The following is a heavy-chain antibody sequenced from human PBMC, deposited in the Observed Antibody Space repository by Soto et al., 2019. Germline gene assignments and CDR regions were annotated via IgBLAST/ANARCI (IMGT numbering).Heavy chain of an antibody. Sequence: ASVKVSCKASGYTFTGYYMHWVRQAPGQGLEWMGWINPNSGGTNYAQKFQGWVTMTRDTSISTAYMELSRLRSDDPAVYYCARDRVAGTIKNGYYYYYGMDVWGQGTTVTVSS. CDR2: INPNSGGT. CDR3: ARDRVAGTIKNGYYYYYGMDV. D-gene: IGHD6-19*01. CDR1: GYTFTGYY. J-gene: IGHJ6*02. V-gene: IGHV1-2*04.